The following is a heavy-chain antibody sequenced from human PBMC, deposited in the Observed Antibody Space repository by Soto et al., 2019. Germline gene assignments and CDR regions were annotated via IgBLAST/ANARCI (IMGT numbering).Heavy chain of an antibody. CDR1: GYTFTGYY. V-gene: IGHV1-2*04. D-gene: IGHD3-10*01. CDR2: INPNSGGT. J-gene: IGHJ4*02. Sequence: QVQLVQSGAEVKKPGASVKVSCKASGYTFTGYYMHWVRQAPGQGLEWMGWINPNSGGTNYAQKFQGWVTLTRDTSISTAYMELSRLRSDDTAVYYCARGGPYYYGSGSYYNGHFDYWGQGTLVTVSS. CDR3: ARGGPYYYGSGSYYNGHFDY.